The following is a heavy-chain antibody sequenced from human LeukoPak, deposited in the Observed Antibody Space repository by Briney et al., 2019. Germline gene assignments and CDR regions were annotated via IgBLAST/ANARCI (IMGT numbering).Heavy chain of an antibody. CDR3: ARDAGYCSGGSCLAGYYYMDV. J-gene: IGHJ6*03. V-gene: IGHV1-69*13. CDR2: IIPIFGTA. Sequence: GASVKVSCKASGGTFSSYAISWVRQAPGQGLEWMGGIIPIFGTANYAQKFQGRVTITADESTSTAYMELSSLRSEDTAVYYCARDAGYCSGGSCLAGYYYMDVWGKGTTVTISS. CDR1: GGTFSSYA. D-gene: IGHD2-15*01.